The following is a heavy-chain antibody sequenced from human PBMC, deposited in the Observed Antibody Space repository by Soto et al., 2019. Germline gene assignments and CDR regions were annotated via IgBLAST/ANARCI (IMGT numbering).Heavy chain of an antibody. CDR3: ATRRGVRGVIITTYYYYGLDG. V-gene: IGHV4-34*01. CDR2: LNHSGST. CDR1: HGSFMGYH. J-gene: IGHJ6*02. Sequence: LETLPLTGGVYHGSFMGYHWGWTRQPPGKWLARIRDLNHSGSTNSNPSLKSRVTISVGTAKNQYSVKLSSVSAADTAVYYCATRRGVRGVIITTYYYYGLDGWGQGTTVT. D-gene: IGHD3-10*01.